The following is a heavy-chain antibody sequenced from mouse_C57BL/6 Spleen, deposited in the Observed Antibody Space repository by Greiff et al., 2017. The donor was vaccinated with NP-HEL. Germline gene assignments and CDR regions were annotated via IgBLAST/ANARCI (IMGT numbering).Heavy chain of an antibody. D-gene: IGHD2-1*01. J-gene: IGHJ2*01. Sequence: VKLQESGAELARPGASVKLSCKASGYTFTSYGISWVKQRTGQGLEWIGEIYPRSGNTYYNEKFKGKATLTADKSSSTAYMELRSLTSEDSAVYFCARSGYGNYDRFDYWGQGTTLTVSS. CDR3: ARSGYGNYDRFDY. CDR2: IYPRSGNT. V-gene: IGHV1-81*01. CDR1: GYTFTSYG.